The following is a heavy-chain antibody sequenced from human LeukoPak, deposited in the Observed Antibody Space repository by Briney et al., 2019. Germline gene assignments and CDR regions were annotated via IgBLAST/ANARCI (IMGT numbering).Heavy chain of an antibody. V-gene: IGHV3-30*18. D-gene: IGHD3-16*01. J-gene: IGHJ4*02. CDR1: RFTFSSYG. CDR3: AKEGGFGTTFDY. Sequence: GRSLRLSCAASRFTFSSYGMHWVRQAPGKGLEWVAVISYDGSNKYYADSVKGRFTISRDNSKNTLYLQMNSLRAEDTAVYYCAKEGGFGTTFDYWGQGTLVTVSS. CDR2: ISYDGSNK.